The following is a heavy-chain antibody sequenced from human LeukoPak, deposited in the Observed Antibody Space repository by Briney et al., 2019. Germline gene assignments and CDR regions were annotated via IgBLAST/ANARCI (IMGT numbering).Heavy chain of an antibody. D-gene: IGHD4-17*01. J-gene: IGHJ5*02. V-gene: IGHV1-18*01. CDR3: ARAPDDYGDLNWFDP. Sequence: ASVKVSCKASGYTFTSYGISWVRQAPGQGLEWMGWISAYNGNTNYAQKLQGRVTMTTDTSTSTAYMELRSLRSDDTAVYYCARAPDDYGDLNWFDPWGQGTLVTVPS. CDR1: GYTFTSYG. CDR2: ISAYNGNT.